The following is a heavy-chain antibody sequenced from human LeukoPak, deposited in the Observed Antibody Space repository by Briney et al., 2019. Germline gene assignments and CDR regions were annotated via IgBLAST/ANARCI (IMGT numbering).Heavy chain of an antibody. J-gene: IGHJ6*03. V-gene: IGHV3-48*03. Sequence: GGSLRLSCAASGFSISSYEMSWVRQAPGKGLEWVSYISSSGSTIYYADSVKGRFTISRGNAKNSLYLRMNSLRAEDTAVYYCARVELAPYYYYMDVWGKGTTVTVSS. CDR3: ARVELAPYYYYMDV. D-gene: IGHD1-7*01. CDR1: GFSISSYE. CDR2: ISSSGSTI.